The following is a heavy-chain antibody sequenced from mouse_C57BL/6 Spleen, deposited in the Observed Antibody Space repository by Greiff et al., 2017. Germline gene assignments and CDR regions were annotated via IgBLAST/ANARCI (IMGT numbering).Heavy chain of an antibody. CDR2: IRSKSNNYAT. CDR3: VRRGYGSDYAMDY. D-gene: IGHD1-1*01. V-gene: IGHV10-1*01. CDR1: GFSFNTYA. Sequence: EVQLVESGGGLVQPKGSLKLSCAASGFSFNTYAMNWVRQAPGKGLEWVARIRSKSNNYATYYADSVKDRFTISRDDSESMLYLQMNNLKTEDTAMYYCVRRGYGSDYAMDYWGQGTSVTVSS. J-gene: IGHJ4*01.